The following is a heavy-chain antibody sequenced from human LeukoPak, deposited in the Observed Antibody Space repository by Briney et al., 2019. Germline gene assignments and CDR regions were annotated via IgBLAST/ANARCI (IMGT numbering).Heavy chain of an antibody. Sequence: GGSLRLSCAASGFTFSSYAMSWVRQAPGKGLEWVSAISGSGGSTYYADSVKGRFTISRDNSKNTLYLQMNSLRAEDTAVYYCAKDLGDIVATVYYFDYWGQGTLVTVSS. CDR2: ISGSGGST. CDR3: AKDLGDIVATVYYFDY. D-gene: IGHD5-12*01. V-gene: IGHV3-23*01. CDR1: GFTFSSYA. J-gene: IGHJ4*02.